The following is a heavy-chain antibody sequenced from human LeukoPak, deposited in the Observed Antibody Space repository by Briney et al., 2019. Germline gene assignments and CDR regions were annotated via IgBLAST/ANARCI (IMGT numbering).Heavy chain of an antibody. V-gene: IGHV3-73*01. J-gene: IGHJ4*02. D-gene: IGHD2-21*02. Sequence: GGSLRLSCAASGFTFSGSTVHWVRQASGKGLEWVCRIKSKTNKYATAYAASVKGRFTISRDDSKNTAYLQMNSLKTEDTAVYYCTRGGDSDYCGQGTLVTVSS. CDR1: GFTFSGST. CDR3: TRGGDSDY. CDR2: IKSKTNKYAT.